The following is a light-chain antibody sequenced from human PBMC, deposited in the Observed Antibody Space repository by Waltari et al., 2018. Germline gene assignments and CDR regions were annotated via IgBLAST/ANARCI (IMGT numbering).Light chain of an antibody. Sequence: QSALTQPASVSGSPGQSITISCTGTSSDVGSYNLVSWYQQHPGKAPKLMIYEVSKRPSGVSKRCSGSKSGNTASLTISGLQAEDEADYYCCSYAGSSPVVFGGGTKLTVL. CDR2: EVS. V-gene: IGLV2-23*02. J-gene: IGLJ2*01. CDR3: CSYAGSSPVV. CDR1: SSDVGSYNL.